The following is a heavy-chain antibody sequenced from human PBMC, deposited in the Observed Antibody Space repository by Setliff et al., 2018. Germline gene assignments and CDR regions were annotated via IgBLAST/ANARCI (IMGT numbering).Heavy chain of an antibody. CDR2: INHRGST. J-gene: IGHJ4*02. CDR3: ARGRNIAARLLDS. V-gene: IGHV4-34*01. Sequence: SETLSLTCAAYGGTFSDYHWTWIRQSPEKGLEWIGEINHRGSTNYNPSLKSRVTISVDTSKNQFSLKLISMIAADTAVYYCARGRNIAARLLDSWGQGTLVTVSS. CDR1: GGTFSDYH. D-gene: IGHD6-6*01.